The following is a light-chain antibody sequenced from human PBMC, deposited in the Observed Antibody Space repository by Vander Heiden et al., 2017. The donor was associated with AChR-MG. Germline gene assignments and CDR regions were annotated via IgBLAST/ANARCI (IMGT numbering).Light chain of an antibody. CDR1: QSISRQ. CDR3: QHDNHYPVT. CDR2: EAS. Sequence: DNHMTQSPSTLSASVGDRVTITCRASQSISRQLAWYQQKPGKAPKLLIFEASRLESGIPSRFSGSGSETEFTLTISSLQPDDFATYYCQHDNHYPVTFGQGTKAEIK. J-gene: IGKJ1*01. V-gene: IGKV1-5*03.